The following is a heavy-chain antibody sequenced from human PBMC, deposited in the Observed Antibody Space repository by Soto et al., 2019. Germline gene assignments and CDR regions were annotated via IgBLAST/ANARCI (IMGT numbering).Heavy chain of an antibody. V-gene: IGHV3-20*02. J-gene: IGHJ4*02. CDR1: GFTFDDYG. CDR3: AREHGYSGYDPYFDY. D-gene: IGHD5-12*01. CDR2: INWNGGRT. Sequence: PGGSLRLSFAASGFTFDDYGMSWVLQAPGKGLEWVSGINWNGGRTGYEDSVKGRLTIYRDNDKKYLYLQMKSLRAEETALYKCAREHGYSGYDPYFDYWGQGTLVTVSS.